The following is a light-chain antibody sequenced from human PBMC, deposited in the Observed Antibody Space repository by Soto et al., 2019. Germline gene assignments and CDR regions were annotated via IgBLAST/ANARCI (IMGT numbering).Light chain of an antibody. J-gene: IGKJ1*01. CDR2: KAS. CDR1: QTISSW. Sequence: IQITPSPSTLAGTVGDRVTLTFRASQTISSWLAWYQQKPGKAPKLLIYKASTLKSGVPSRFSGSGSGTEFTLAISSLQPDDFATYYCQHYNSYSEAFGQGTKVDIK. CDR3: QHYNSYSEA. V-gene: IGKV1-5*03.